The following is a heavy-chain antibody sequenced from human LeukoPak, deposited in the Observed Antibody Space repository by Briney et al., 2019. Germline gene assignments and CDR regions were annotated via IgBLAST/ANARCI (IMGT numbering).Heavy chain of an antibody. D-gene: IGHD6-19*01. CDR2: IYYSGST. CDR1: GGSISSSSYY. Sequence: SETLSLTCTVSGGSISSSSYYWGWIRQPPGKGLEWIGSIYYSGSTYYNPSLKSRVTISVDTSKNQFSLKLSSVTAADTAVYYCATQPIAVAVDYWGQGTLVTVSS. V-gene: IGHV4-39*01. J-gene: IGHJ4*02. CDR3: ATQPIAVAVDY.